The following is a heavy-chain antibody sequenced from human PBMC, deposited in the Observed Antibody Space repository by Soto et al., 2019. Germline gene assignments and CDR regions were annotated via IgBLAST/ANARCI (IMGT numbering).Heavy chain of an antibody. Sequence: GGSLRLSCAASGFTFSDYYMSWIRQAPGKGLEWVSYISSSSSYTNYADSVKGRFTISRDNAKNSLYLQMNSLRAEDTAVYYCARAQGSSWVYGMDVWGQGTTVTVYS. CDR1: GFTFSDYY. CDR2: ISSSSSYT. D-gene: IGHD6-13*01. J-gene: IGHJ6*02. CDR3: ARAQGSSWVYGMDV. V-gene: IGHV3-11*06.